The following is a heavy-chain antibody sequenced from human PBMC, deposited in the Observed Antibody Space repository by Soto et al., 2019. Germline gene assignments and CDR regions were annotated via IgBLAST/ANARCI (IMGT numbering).Heavy chain of an antibody. CDR3: ARGGLLWFGELFVVRPDDAFDI. J-gene: IGHJ3*02. V-gene: IGHV1-2*04. CDR1: GYTFTGYY. D-gene: IGHD3-10*01. Sequence: GASVKVCCKASGYTFTGYYIHWVRQAPGQGLEWMGWINPNSGGTNYAQKFQGWVTMTRDTSISTAYMELSRLRSDDTAVYYCARGGLLWFGELFVVRPDDAFDIWGQGTMVTVSS. CDR2: INPNSGGT.